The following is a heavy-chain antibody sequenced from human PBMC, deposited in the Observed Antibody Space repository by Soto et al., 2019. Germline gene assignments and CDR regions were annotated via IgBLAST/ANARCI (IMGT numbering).Heavy chain of an antibody. CDR1: GYNFRDYY. V-gene: IGHV1-2*02. CDR2: IIPNNGDT. J-gene: IGHJ5*02. CDR3: ARSGDRRHSPAWIYP. D-gene: IGHD1-26*01. Sequence: QVQLLQSGAEVKTPGASVKVSCRASGYNFRDYYLHWVRQAPGAGLEWMGSIIPNNGDTHYAQRVQGRITLPTYTSLDTAYSEIDGLTLDDTAIYFCARSGDRRHSPAWIYPWGQGALVTFSS.